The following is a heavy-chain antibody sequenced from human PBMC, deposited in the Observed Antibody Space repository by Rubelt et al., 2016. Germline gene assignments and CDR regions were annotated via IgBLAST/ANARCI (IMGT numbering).Heavy chain of an antibody. CDR2: VYYSGKT. Sequence: QVQLQESGPGLVKPSETLSLTCTVSGGSINSYYWSWIRQPPGKGLEWIGSVYYSGKTYSNPSLKSRVTISVDTSENRFSLKVKSVTAADTAVYYCARNFGDYGGSSDYWGQGTLVTVSS. J-gene: IGHJ4*02. D-gene: IGHD4-23*01. V-gene: IGHV4-59*12. CDR1: GGSINSYY. CDR3: ARNFGDYGGSSDY.